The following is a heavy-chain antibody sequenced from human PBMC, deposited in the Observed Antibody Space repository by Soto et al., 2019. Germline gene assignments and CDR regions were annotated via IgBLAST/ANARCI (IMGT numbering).Heavy chain of an antibody. CDR1: GGSLSSSSW. J-gene: IGHJ4*02. CDR2: IFYSGST. D-gene: IGHD2-8*01. V-gene: IGHV4-4*02. CDR3: VHHGGVPYYHDF. Sequence: QVQLQESGPGLVNPSGTLSLTCAVSGGSLSSSSWWSWVRQPPVKTLEWLGEIFYSGSTKYNPSLNSRVTISADQSKNDFSLRLSSVTAADTAVYYCVHHGGVPYYHDFWGQGMLVTVSS.